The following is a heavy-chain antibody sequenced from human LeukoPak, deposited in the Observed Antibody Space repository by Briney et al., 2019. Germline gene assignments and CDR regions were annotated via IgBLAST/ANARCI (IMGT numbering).Heavy chain of an antibody. D-gene: IGHD6-19*01. V-gene: IGHV3-53*01. CDR2: IYSGGRT. CDR3: ASLYSSDWRPGDY. Sequence: PGGSLRLSCAASGFTVSSNYMNWVRQAPGKGLEWVSVIYSGGRTYYADSVKGRFTISRDNSKNTLYLQMNSLRVEDTAVYYCASLYSSDWRPGDYWGQGTLVTVSS. J-gene: IGHJ4*02. CDR1: GFTVSSNY.